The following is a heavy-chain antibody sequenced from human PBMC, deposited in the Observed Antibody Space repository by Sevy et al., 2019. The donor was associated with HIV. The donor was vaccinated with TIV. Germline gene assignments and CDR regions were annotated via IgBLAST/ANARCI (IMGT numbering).Heavy chain of an antibody. CDR1: RASISNYF. J-gene: IGHJ4*02. Sequence: SETLSLTCTVSRASISNYFWTWIRQPLGKGLEWIGYMYNTGSTNYNPSLKSRVTMSVDTSKSQFSLKLTSVTAADTAVYYCARDMLGYCSSTSCYAEGYFDYWGQGTLVTVSS. CDR2: MYNTGST. CDR3: ARDMLGYCSSTSCYAEGYFDY. D-gene: IGHD2-2*01. V-gene: IGHV4-59*01.